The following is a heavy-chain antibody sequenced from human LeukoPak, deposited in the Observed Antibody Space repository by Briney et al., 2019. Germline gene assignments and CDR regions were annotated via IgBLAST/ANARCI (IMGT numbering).Heavy chain of an antibody. J-gene: IGHJ4*02. CDR1: GFTFSSNW. CDR2: INEDGSTT. V-gene: IGHV3-74*01. D-gene: IGHD3-9*01. CDR3: ARGRYDILTGYRFDY. Sequence: GGSLRLSCAASGFTFSSNWMHWVRQAPGKGLVWVSRINEDGSTTNYADSVKGRSTIFRDNAKNTLYLQMNSLRAEDTAVYYCARGRYDILTGYRFDYWGQGTLVTVSS.